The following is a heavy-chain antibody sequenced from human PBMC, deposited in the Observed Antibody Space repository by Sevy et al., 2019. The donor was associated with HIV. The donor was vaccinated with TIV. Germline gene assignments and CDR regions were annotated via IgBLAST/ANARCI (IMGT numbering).Heavy chain of an antibody. V-gene: IGHV4-31*03. D-gene: IGHD2-2*01. CDR3: ARAIIVVVPAARFDP. J-gene: IGHJ5*02. CDR2: IYYSWST. CDR1: GGSISSGGYY. Sequence: SETLSLTCTVSGGSISSGGYYWSWIRQHPGKGLEWIGYIYYSWSTYYNPSLKSRVTISVDTSKNQFSLKLSSVTAADTAVYYCARAIIVVVPAARFDPWGQGTLVTVSS.